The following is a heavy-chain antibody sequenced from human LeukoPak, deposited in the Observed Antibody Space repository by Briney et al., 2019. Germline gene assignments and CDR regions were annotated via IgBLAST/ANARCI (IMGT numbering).Heavy chain of an antibody. Sequence: SETLSLTCAVYGGSFSGYYWSWIRQPPGKGLEWIGEINHSGSTNYNLSLKSRVTISVDTSKNQFSLKLSSVTAADTAVYYCTRAASSGPLFTYHMDVWGKGTTVTVSS. CDR1: GGSFSGYY. CDR3: TRAASSGPLFTYHMDV. D-gene: IGHD3-22*01. V-gene: IGHV4-34*01. CDR2: INHSGST. J-gene: IGHJ6*03.